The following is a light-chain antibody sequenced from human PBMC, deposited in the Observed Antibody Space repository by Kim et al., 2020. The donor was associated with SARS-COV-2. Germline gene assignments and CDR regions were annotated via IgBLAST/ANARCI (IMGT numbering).Light chain of an antibody. Sequence: VSPVERATLAGRASQPVSSNLAWYQQRRGQAPRLLIYGASSRATGIPARFSGSGSGTEFTLTISSLQSEDFAVYYCLHYHNWPRTFGGGTKVDIK. CDR2: GAS. V-gene: IGKV3D-15*01. J-gene: IGKJ4*01. CDR3: LHYHNWPRT. CDR1: QPVSSN.